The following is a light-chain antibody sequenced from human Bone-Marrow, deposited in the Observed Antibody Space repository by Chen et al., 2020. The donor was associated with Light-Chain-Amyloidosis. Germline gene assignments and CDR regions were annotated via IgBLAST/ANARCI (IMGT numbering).Light chain of an antibody. Sequence: SSELTHPHSVPVSPGQTARYTCSGDDLPTKYAYWYQQKPGQAPVLVIHRDTERPSGISERFSGSSSGTTATLTISGVQAEDEADYHCQSANSSGTYEVIFGGGTKLTVL. CDR3: QSANSSGTYEVI. CDR2: RDT. CDR1: DLPTKY. J-gene: IGLJ2*01. V-gene: IGLV3-25*03.